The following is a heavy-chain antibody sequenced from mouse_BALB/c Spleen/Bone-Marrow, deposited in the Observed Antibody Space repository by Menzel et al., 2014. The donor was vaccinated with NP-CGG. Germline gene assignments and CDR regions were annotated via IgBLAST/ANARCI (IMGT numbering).Heavy chain of an antibody. V-gene: IGHV1-67*01. J-gene: IGHJ4*01. CDR1: GYTFTDYS. D-gene: IGHD1-1*01. CDR2: ISTYYGDA. CDR3: ARGVTTGAMDY. Sequence: LVESGAELVRPGVSVKISCKGSGYTFTDYSIHWIKQSHAKSLEWIGAISTYYGDATNNQKFKGKATLTVDKSSSTAYMELAGLASEDSVIYYCARGVTTGAMDYWGQGASVTVSS.